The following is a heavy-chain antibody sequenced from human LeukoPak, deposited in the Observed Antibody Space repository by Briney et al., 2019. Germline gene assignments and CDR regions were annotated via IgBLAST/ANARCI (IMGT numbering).Heavy chain of an antibody. Sequence: PSQTLSLTCTVSGGSISSGGYYWSWIRQRPGKGLEWIGYIYYSGSTYYNPSLKSRVTISVDTSKNQFSLKLSSVTAADTAVYYCARDARTYYTPHGAFDIWGQGTMVTVSS. J-gene: IGHJ3*02. CDR3: ARDARTYYTPHGAFDI. CDR1: GGSISSGGYY. V-gene: IGHV4-31*03. CDR2: IYYSGST. D-gene: IGHD3-10*01.